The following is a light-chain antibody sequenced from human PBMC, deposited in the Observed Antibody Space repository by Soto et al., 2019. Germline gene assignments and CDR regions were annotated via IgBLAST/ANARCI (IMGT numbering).Light chain of an antibody. CDR2: DAS. V-gene: IGKV1-5*01. CDR3: KQYENYWT. J-gene: IGKJ1*01. CDR1: QSISSW. Sequence: DIQMTQSPYTLSATAGDRVTITCRASQSISSWLAWYQHKPGKAPKLLIYDASNLDSGVPSRFSGSGSGTEFSLTISNLQPEDCATYYCKQYENYWTVGQGTKVDIK.